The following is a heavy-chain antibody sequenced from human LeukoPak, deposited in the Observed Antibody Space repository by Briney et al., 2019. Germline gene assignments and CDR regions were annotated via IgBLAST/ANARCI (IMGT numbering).Heavy chain of an antibody. D-gene: IGHD6-19*01. Sequence: SVKVSCKASGGTFSSYAISWVRQAPGQGLEWMGRIIPIFGTANYAQKFQGRVTITTNESTSTADIELSSLRSEDTAVYYCARAYSSGSSKWFDPWGQGTLVTVSS. CDR3: ARAYSSGSSKWFDP. V-gene: IGHV1-69*05. CDR2: IIPIFGTA. CDR1: GGTFSSYA. J-gene: IGHJ5*02.